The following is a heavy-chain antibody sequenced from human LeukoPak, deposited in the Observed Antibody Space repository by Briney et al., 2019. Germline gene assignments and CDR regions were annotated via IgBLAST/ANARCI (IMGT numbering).Heavy chain of an antibody. CDR1: GGSFSGYY. J-gene: IGHJ3*02. CDR2: INHSGST. V-gene: IGHV4-34*01. CDR3: ARVWGVTDFYDSRGAFDI. D-gene: IGHD3-22*01. Sequence: SETLSLTCAVYGGSFSGYYRSWIRQPPGKGLEWIGEINHSGSTNYNPSLKSRVTISVDTSKNQFSLKLNSVTAADTAVYYCARVWGVTDFYDSRGAFDIWGQGTMVTVSS.